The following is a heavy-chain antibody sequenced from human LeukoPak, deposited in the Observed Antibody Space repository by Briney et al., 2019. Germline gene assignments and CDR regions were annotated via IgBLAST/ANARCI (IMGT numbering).Heavy chain of an antibody. D-gene: IGHD3-10*01. CDR3: AKAGVQVLWLGESHFDY. CDR2: ISYDGSNK. CDR1: GFTFSSYG. J-gene: IGHJ4*02. Sequence: GGSLRLSCTASGFTFSSYGMHWVRQAPGKGLEWVGVISYDGSNKYYADPVKGRFTITTDNSKNTLYLQMNSLRADDTAVDYCAKAGVQVLWLGESHFDYWGQGTLVTVSS. V-gene: IGHV3-30*18.